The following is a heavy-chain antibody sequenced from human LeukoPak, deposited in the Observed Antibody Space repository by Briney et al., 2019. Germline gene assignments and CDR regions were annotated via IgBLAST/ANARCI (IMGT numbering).Heavy chain of an antibody. CDR1: GYTFIGFY. J-gene: IGHJ4*02. Sequence: ASVRVSCKPSGYTFIGFYIHWLRRAPGQGLEWMGLINPNAGDTTYAQKFQGRVTMSRDTSISTAYMELARLISDDTAVYYCAREVHSTRHYDYWGQGTVVTVSS. V-gene: IGHV1-2*02. D-gene: IGHD2-2*01. CDR2: INPNAGDT. CDR3: AREVHSTRHYDY.